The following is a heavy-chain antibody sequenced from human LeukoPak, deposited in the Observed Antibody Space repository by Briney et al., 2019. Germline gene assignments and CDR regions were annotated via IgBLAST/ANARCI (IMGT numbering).Heavy chain of an antibody. D-gene: IGHD5-12*01. J-gene: IGHJ4*02. Sequence: SETLSLTCAVYVGSFSGYYWSWIRQPPGKGLEWIGEINHSGSTNYNPSLKSRVTISVDTSKNQFSLKLSSVTAADTAVYYCARFVPRGYSAYFDYWGQGTLVTVSS. CDR3: ARFVPRGYSAYFDY. CDR1: VGSFSGYY. V-gene: IGHV4-34*01. CDR2: INHSGST.